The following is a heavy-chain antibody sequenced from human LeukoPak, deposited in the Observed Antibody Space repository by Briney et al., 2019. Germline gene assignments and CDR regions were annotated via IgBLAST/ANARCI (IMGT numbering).Heavy chain of an antibody. V-gene: IGHV4-4*02. CDR1: GGSISNNNW. CDR3: ATYYDTSGYRFDY. D-gene: IGHD3-22*01. CDR2: IYHSGST. Sequence: PSETLSPTCAVSGGSISNNNWWSWVRQPPGKGLEWIGEIYHSGSTNYNPSLKSRVTISVDKSKNQFSLKLSSVTAADTAVYYCATYYDTSGYRFDYWGQGTLVTVSS. J-gene: IGHJ4*02.